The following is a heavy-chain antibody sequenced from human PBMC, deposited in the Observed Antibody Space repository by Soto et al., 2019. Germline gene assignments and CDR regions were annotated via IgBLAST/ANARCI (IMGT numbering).Heavy chain of an antibody. J-gene: IGHJ4*02. D-gene: IGHD5-18*01. Sequence: QVQLVQSGAEVKKPGSSVKVTCKASGGTFSSNAISWVRQAPGQGLEWMGGIIPIFGTAHYAQKFQGRVTITADESTSKASMELSSLKSEDTAVYYCAPWGRGYSSAPRFDFEFWGQGTLVTVSS. CDR2: IIPIFGTA. V-gene: IGHV1-69*12. CDR3: APWGRGYSSAPRFDFEF. CDR1: GGTFSSNA.